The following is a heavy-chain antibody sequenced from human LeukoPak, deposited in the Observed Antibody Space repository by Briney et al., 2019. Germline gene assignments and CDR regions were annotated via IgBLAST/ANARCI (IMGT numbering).Heavy chain of an antibody. Sequence: GGSLRLSCAASGFTVSSNYMSWVRQAPGKGLEWVSVIYSGGSTYYADSVKGRFTISRDNSKNTLYLQMNSLRDEDTAVYYCARERFEIRDCYYVDVWGKGTTVTVSS. V-gene: IGHV3-53*01. D-gene: IGHD3-10*01. J-gene: IGHJ6*03. CDR1: GFTVSSNY. CDR2: IYSGGST. CDR3: ARERFEIRDCYYVDV.